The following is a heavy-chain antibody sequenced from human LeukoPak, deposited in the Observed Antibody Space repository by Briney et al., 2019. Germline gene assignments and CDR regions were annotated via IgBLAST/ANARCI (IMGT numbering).Heavy chain of an antibody. D-gene: IGHD6-19*01. Sequence: SETLSLTCTVSGGSISSSSYYWGWIRQPPGKGLEWIRCIYYSRSTYYKPSLKSRVTISVDTSKNLFSLKLSSVTAADTAVYYCASGQGGQWLVRRYFDYWGQGTLVTVSS. V-gene: IGHV4-39*02. CDR2: IYYSRST. CDR3: ASGQGGQWLVRRYFDY. J-gene: IGHJ4*02. CDR1: GGSISSSSYY.